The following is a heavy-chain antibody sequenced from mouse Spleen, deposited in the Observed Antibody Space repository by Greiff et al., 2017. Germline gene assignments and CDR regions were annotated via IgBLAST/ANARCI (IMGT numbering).Heavy chain of an antibody. CDR2: ISSGGSYT. CDR1: GFTFSSYG. D-gene: IGHD4-1*01. Sequence: EVKLVESGGDLVKPGGSLKLSCAASGFTFSSYGMSWVRQTPDKRLEWVATISSGGSYTYYPDSVKGRFTISRDNAKNTLYLQMSSLKSEDTAMYYCARQTGRYFDVWGTGTTVTVSS. J-gene: IGHJ1*03. V-gene: IGHV5-6*01. CDR3: ARQTGRYFDV.